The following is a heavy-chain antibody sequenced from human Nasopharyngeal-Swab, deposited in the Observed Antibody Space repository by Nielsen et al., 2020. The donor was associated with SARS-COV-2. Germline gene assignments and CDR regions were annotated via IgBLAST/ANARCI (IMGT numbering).Heavy chain of an antibody. V-gene: IGHV4-39*01. Sequence: WIRQPPGKGLEWIGSIYYSGSTYYNPPLKSRVTISVDTSKNQFSLKLSSVTAADTAVYYCARPNTPEDIVVVPAAIAFDIWGQGTMVTVSS. J-gene: IGHJ3*02. D-gene: IGHD2-2*01. CDR3: ARPNTPEDIVVVPAAIAFDI. CDR2: IYYSGST.